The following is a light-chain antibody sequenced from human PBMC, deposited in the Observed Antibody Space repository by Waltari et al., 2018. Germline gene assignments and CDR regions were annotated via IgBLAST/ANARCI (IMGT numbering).Light chain of an antibody. CDR3: LLPVGGDQLV. V-gene: IGLV7-43*01. J-gene: IGLJ3*02. CDR1: TGAVAGDFY. Sequence: QTVVTQEPSLTVSPGGTVTLTCASSTGAVAGDFYPSWFQQMPGQAPRALIFGSTNKYSWTPARFSGSLLGGKAALTLSGAQPEDEADYYCLLPVGGDQLVFGGGTKLTVL. CDR2: GST.